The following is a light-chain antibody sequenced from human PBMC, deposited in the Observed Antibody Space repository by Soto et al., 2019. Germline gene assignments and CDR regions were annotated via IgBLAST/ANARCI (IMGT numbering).Light chain of an antibody. CDR1: SSDVGGYHY. V-gene: IGLV2-11*01. CDR3: CSYAGRYTWV. J-gene: IGLJ2*01. Sequence: QSALTQPRSVSGSPGQSVTISCTGTSSDVGGYHYVSWYQQHPGKAPKLMLYDVSKRPSGVPVRFSGSKSGNTASLTISGLQAEDEADYYCCSYAGRYTWVFGGGTKVTVL. CDR2: DVS.